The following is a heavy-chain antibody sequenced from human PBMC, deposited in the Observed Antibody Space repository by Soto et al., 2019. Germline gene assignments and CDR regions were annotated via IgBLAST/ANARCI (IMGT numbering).Heavy chain of an antibody. CDR1: GDSISSYY. J-gene: IGHJ5*02. V-gene: IGHV4-30-2*01. Sequence: SETLSLTCAVSGDSISSYYCMWIRQPPGKGLEWIAYIYHSGSTDYNPSLKSRVTISVDRSKNQFSLKLSSVTAADTAVYYCARVPSPWGQGTLVTVSS. CDR3: ARVPSP. CDR2: IYHSGST.